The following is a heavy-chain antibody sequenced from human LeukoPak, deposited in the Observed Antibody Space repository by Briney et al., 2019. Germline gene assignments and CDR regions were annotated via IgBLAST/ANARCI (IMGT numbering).Heavy chain of an antibody. D-gene: IGHD2-2*01. CDR1: GGSFSGYY. CDR3: ARNRYCSSTSCYRGRGWFDP. V-gene: IGHV4-34*01. CDR2: INHSGST. J-gene: IGHJ5*02. Sequence: SETLSLTCAVYGGSFSGYYWSWIRQPPGKGLEWIGEINHSGSTNYNPSIKSRVTISVDTSKNQFSLELSSVTAADTAVYYCARNRYCSSTSCYRGRGWFDPWGQGTLVTVSS.